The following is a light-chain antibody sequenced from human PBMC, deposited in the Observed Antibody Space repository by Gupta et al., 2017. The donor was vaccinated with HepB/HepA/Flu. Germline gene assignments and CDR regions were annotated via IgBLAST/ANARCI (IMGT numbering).Light chain of an antibody. CDR3: QSYDSSSWV. Sequence: NFMLTQPPSVSESPGKTLTTSYTGSSGRIDSNYVQWYQQRPGSAPTTVIYEDNKRPSGVSERFFGSSDSTSSSAALTIAGLKTEDEADYYCQSYDSSSWVFGGGTKLTVL. CDR2: EDN. CDR1: SGRIDSNY. J-gene: IGLJ3*02. V-gene: IGLV6-57*02.